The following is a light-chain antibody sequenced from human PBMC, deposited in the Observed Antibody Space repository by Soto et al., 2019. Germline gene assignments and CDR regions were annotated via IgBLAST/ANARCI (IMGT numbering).Light chain of an antibody. CDR2: DAS. J-gene: IGKJ2*01. V-gene: IGKV3D-15*01. Sequence: EIVMTQSPVTLSVSPGERATLSCRASQRVSSNVAWYQQKPGQAPRLLIYDASNRATGIPARFSGSGSGTEFTLTISSLQSEDFAVYNCQQYNKWPRTFGQGTKVDIK. CDR3: QQYNKWPRT. CDR1: QRVSSN.